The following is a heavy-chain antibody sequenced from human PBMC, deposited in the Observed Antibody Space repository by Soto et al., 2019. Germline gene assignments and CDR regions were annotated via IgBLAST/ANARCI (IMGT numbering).Heavy chain of an antibody. V-gene: IGHV1-3*04. J-gene: IGHJ6*02. CDR2: INTGNGNT. CDR1: GYSFAAHA. Sequence: ASVKVSCKASGYSFAAHAMHWVRRAPGQRREWMGWINTGNGNTKYSQKFQGRVTISRDTSASTVYMELISLTSEDTAVCYCARARPLTIYYYGVHLWGQGTTLTGYS. CDR3: ARARPLTIYYYGVHL.